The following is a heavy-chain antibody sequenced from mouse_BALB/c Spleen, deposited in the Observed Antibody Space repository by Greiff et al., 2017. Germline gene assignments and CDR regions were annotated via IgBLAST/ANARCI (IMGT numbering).Heavy chain of an antibody. CDR1: GYTFTSYW. D-gene: IGHD2-1*01. CDR2: IYPGDGDT. J-gene: IGHJ4*01. V-gene: IGHV1-87*01. Sequence: QVQLQQSGAELARPGASVKLSCKASGYTFTSYWMQWVKQRPGQGLEWIGAIYPGDGDTRYTQKFKGKATLTADKSSSTAYMQLSSLASEDSAVYYCARTNYYYAMDYWGQGTSVTVSS. CDR3: ARTNYYYAMDY.